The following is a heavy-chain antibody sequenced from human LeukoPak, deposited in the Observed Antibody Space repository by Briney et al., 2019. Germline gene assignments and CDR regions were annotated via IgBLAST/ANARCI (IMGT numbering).Heavy chain of an antibody. CDR2: MSYSGGST. J-gene: IGHJ4*02. V-gene: IGHV3-23*01. CDR1: GFTFSSYA. D-gene: IGHD2-2*02. Sequence: GGSLRLSCAASGFTFSSYAMSWVRQAPGKGLEWVSTMSYSGGSTYYADSVKGRFSISRDNFNNTLYLHMNSLRAEDAALYYCARAPYTTGRSFYFDSWGQGTLVTVSS. CDR3: ARAPYTTGRSFYFDS.